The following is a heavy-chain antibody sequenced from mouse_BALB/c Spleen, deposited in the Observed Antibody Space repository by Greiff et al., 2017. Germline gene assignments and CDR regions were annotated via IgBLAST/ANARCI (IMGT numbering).Heavy chain of an antibody. CDR3: ARCGGYYVEGAMDD. D-gene: IGHD2-3*01. CDR1: GFTFSSFG. J-gene: IGHJ4*01. CDR2: ISSGSSTI. Sequence: DVQLVESGGGLVQPGGSRKLSCAASGFTFSSFGMHWVRQAPEKGLAWVAYISSGSSTIYYADTVTGRFTISRDNPKNTLFLPMTSLRSEDTAMYYCARCGGYYVEGAMDDWGQGTSVTVSS. V-gene: IGHV5-17*02.